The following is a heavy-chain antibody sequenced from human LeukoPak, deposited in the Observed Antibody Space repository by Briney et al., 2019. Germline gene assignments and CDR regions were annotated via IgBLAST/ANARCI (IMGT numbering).Heavy chain of an antibody. J-gene: IGHJ3*02. Sequence: PGRSLRLSCAASGFNLGSYAMHWVRQAPGKGLEWVAVISDDGNDKYHADSVKGRYTISRDNSKNTLYLQMNSLRVEDTAVYYCARDEYYGSSGSDAFDIWGQGTMVTVSS. CDR2: ISDDGNDK. D-gene: IGHD3-22*01. CDR1: GFNLGSYA. CDR3: ARDEYYGSSGSDAFDI. V-gene: IGHV3-30-3*01.